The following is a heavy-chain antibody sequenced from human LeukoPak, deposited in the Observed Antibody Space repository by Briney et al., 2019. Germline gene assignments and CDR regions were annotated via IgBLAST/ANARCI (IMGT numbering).Heavy chain of an antibody. V-gene: IGHV4-34*01. CDR1: GGSFSGCY. CDR3: ARGRRGYSYGKYYFDY. CDR2: INHSGST. Sequence: SETLSLTCAVYGGSFSGCYWSWIRQPPGKGLEWIGEINHSGSTNYNPSLKSRVTISVDTSKNQFSLKLSSVTAADTAVYYCARGRRGYSYGKYYFDYWGQGTLVTVSS. J-gene: IGHJ4*02. D-gene: IGHD5-18*01.